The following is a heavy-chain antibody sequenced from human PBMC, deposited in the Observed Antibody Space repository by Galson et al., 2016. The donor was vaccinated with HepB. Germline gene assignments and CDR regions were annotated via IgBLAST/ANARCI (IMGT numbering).Heavy chain of an antibody. CDR1: GGTFSSSA. J-gene: IGHJ3*02. Sequence: SVKVSCKASGGTFSSSAISWVRQAPGQGLEWMGGIIPIFGTTNYAQKLQGRVTITADESTSTAYMELSSLRSADTAVCYCARDGTTPREFAAFDIWGQGTTVSVSS. CDR3: ARDGTTPREFAAFDI. V-gene: IGHV1-69*13. D-gene: IGHD1-1*01. CDR2: IIPIFGTT.